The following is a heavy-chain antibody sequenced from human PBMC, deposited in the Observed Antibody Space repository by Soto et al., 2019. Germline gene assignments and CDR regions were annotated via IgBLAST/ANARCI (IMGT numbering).Heavy chain of an antibody. D-gene: IGHD2-2*02. CDR3: VRGGRGYTRDDVFDI. CDR2: ISSSSSPI. J-gene: IGHJ3*02. CDR1: GFTFSSYS. Sequence: EVQLVESGGGLVKPGGSLRLSCVDSGFTFSSYSMNWVRQAPGKGLEWVSSISSSSSPIFYADSLKGRFTITRDNAKSSLYLQMNSLRAEDTAVYYCVRGGRGYTRDDVFDIWGQGTMVTVSS. V-gene: IGHV3-21*06.